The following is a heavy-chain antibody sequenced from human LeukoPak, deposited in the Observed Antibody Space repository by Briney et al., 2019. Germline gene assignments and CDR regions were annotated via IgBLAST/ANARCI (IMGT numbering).Heavy chain of an antibody. V-gene: IGHV4-39*07. CDR2: IYYSGST. J-gene: IGHJ5*02. Sequence: SETLSLTCTVSGGSISSSSYYWGWIRQPPGKGLEWIGSIYYSGSTYYNPSLKSRVTISVDTSKNQFSLKLSSVTAADTAVYYCARGRGHSGSYIWFDPWGQGTLVTVSS. CDR3: ARGRGHSGSYIWFDP. CDR1: GGSISSSSYY. D-gene: IGHD1-26*01.